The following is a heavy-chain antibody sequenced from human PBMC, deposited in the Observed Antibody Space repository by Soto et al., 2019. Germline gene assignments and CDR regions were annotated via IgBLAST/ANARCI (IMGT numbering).Heavy chain of an antibody. CDR1: GGSFSGYY. J-gene: IGHJ6*02. Sequence: SETLSLTCGVDGGSFSGYYWSWIRQPPGKGLGWIGEINHSGSTKYNPSLKSRVTISVDTSKNQFSLKLSSVTAADTAVYYCARGFKKERASTFFYYYYGLDVWGQGTTVTVSS. CDR3: ARGFKKERASTFFYYYYGLDV. CDR2: INHSGST. V-gene: IGHV4-34*01. D-gene: IGHD3-3*02.